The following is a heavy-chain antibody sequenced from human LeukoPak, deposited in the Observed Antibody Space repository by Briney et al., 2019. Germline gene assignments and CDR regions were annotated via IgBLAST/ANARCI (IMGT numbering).Heavy chain of an antibody. CDR2: FYYSGT. V-gene: IGHV4-38-2*02. J-gene: IGHJ5*02. D-gene: IGHD4-17*01. CDR3: ARLRSQCGDYKVDP. Sequence: PSETLSLTCNVSGYSISSAYYWAWIRHPPGKGLECMGTFYYSGTYYNPPLKSRVTISVDTSKNHFSLKLSAVTSADTTVDVCARLRSQCGDYKVDPRGRGNLVSLSS. CDR1: GYSISSAYY.